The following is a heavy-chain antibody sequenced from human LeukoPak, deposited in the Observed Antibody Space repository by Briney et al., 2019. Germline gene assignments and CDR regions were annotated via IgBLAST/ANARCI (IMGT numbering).Heavy chain of an antibody. CDR3: ARVARSSSGWYYFDY. CDR1: GYTFTGYY. D-gene: IGHD6-19*01. CDR2: INPNSGGT. V-gene: IGHV1-2*04. J-gene: IGHJ4*02. Sequence: ASVKVSCKASGYTFTGYYMHWVRQAPGQGLEWMGWINPNSGGTNYAQKFQGWVTMTRDTSISTAYMELSRLRSDDTAVYYCARVARSSSGWYYFDYWGQGTLVTVSS.